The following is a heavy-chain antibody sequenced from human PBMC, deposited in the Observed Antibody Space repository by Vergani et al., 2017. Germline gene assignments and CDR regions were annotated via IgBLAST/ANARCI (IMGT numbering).Heavy chain of an antibody. CDR3: ARVPDGYNYDY. CDR2: IKQEGSEK. D-gene: IGHD5-24*01. V-gene: IGHV3-7*01. J-gene: IGHJ4*02. CDR1: GFTFSSYW. Sequence: EVQLVESGGGLVQPGGSLRLSCAASGFTFSSYWMSWVRQAPGKGLEGVANIKQEGSEKYYVDSVKGRFTISRDNAKNSLYLQMNSLRAEDTAVYYCARVPDGYNYDYWGQGTLVTVSS.